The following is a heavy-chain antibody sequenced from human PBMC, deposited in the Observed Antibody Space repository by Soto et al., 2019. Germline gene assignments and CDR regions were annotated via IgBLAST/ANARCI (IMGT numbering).Heavy chain of an antibody. CDR2: IKHDGSEE. CDR3: ARSGRDGYNP. D-gene: IGHD5-12*01. V-gene: IGHV3-7*01. CDR1: GFTFSNFW. Sequence: TGGSQRLSCEASGFTFSNFWMTWVRQAPGKGLEWVANIKHDGSEENYLDSVKGRFTISRDNTKNLVYLQMNRLRAEDTAVYYCARSGRDGYNPWGQGTLVTVSS. J-gene: IGHJ5*02.